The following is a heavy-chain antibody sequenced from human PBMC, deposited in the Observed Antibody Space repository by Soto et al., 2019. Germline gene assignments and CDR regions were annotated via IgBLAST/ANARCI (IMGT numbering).Heavy chain of an antibody. J-gene: IGHJ3*02. CDR1: GFSFSNYG. CDR2: ITKTGRST. D-gene: IGHD3-3*01. CDR3: TKDAEAYDFAFDK. Sequence: EVQLLESGGGLVQPGGSLRLSCATSGFSFSNYGMNWVRQAPGKGLEWVSGITKTGRSTFIADSVRGRFTISRDNLKNIMYLQMNSLRVDDTALYYCTKDAEAYDFAFDKWGQGTMVTVTS. V-gene: IGHV3-23*01.